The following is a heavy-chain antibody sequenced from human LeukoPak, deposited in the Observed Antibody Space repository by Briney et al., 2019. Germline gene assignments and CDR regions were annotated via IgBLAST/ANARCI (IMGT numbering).Heavy chain of an antibody. CDR2: ISSDGNNR. CDR1: GFIFSDYA. Sequence: GRSLRLSCAASGFIFSDYAMHWVRQAPGKGLEWVGFISSDGNNRYYADSVKGRFTISRDNSKNTLYLQMNSLRAEDTAIYYCAKDTSDWGQGTLVTVSS. J-gene: IGHJ4*02. V-gene: IGHV3-30-3*01. CDR3: AKDTSD.